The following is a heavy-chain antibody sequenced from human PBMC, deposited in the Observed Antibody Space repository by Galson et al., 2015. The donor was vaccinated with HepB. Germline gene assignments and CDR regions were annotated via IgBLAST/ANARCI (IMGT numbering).Heavy chain of an antibody. CDR2: IYYRSKWYN. V-gene: IGHV6-1*01. J-gene: IGHJ5*02. D-gene: IGHD3-10*02. CDR1: GDSVSRDSVA. CDR3: ARDRVLFFGLTDNVRGGLQRVNWFNA. Sequence: CAISGDSVSRDSVAWNWIRQSPSRGLEWLGRIYYRSKWYNDYAMSVKSRIIINPDTSKNQFSLQLKSASPEDTAVYYCARDRVLFFGLTDNVRGGLQRVNWFNAWGQGTPVTVSS.